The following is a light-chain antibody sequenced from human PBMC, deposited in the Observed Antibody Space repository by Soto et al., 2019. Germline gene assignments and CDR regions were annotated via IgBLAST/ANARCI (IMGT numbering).Light chain of an antibody. V-gene: IGLV2-23*02. CDR2: EAS. J-gene: IGLJ2*01. CDR1: SSDVGSYNL. Sequence: QSALTQPASVSGSPGQSITISCSGTSSDVGSYNLVSWYQQPPGKAPHLMIYEASKRPSGVSDRFSGPKSGNTASLTISGLQAEDEADYYSCSYAGINTFVFGGRTKLTVL. CDR3: CSYAGINTFV.